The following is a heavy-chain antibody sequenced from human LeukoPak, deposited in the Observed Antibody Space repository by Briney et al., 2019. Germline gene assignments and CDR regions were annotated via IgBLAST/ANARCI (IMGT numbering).Heavy chain of an antibody. Sequence: GGSLRLSCTASGFSFSDHYMTWMRQAPGKGLEWISYITSSGRSPDYADSVKGRFIISRDNAMNSLFLQMSSLRVDDTAVYYCTRDPDYGDPDWGQGTLVTVHS. CDR2: ITSSGRSP. CDR3: TRDPDYGDPD. J-gene: IGHJ4*02. V-gene: IGHV3-11*01. D-gene: IGHD2-21*01. CDR1: GFSFSDHY.